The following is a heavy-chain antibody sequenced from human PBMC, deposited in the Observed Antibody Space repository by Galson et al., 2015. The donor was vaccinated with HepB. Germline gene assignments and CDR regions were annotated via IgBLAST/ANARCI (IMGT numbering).Heavy chain of an antibody. CDR2: INAGNGNT. CDR3: ARRGSSGWSDY. V-gene: IGHV1-3*01. CDR1: GYTFTSYA. J-gene: IGHJ4*02. Sequence: SVKVSCKASGYTFTSYAMHWVRQAPGQRLEWMGWINAGNGNTKYSQKFQGRVTITRDTSASTAYMELSSLRSEDTAMYYCARRGSSGWSDYWGQGTLVTVSS. D-gene: IGHD6-19*01.